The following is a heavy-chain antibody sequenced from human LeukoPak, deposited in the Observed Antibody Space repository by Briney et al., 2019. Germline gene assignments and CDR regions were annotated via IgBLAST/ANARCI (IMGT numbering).Heavy chain of an antibody. D-gene: IGHD2-21*02. J-gene: IGHJ4*02. V-gene: IGHV3-15*01. CDR2: IKSKAVGETT. Sequence: GGSLRLSCVASGFSFSSYAMSWVRQAPGKGLEWVARIKSKAVGETTTYAAPVKGRFSISRDDSRDTLYLQMNSLKTEDTAVYYCATCNGDCYFNFWGQGTLVTVSS. CDR1: GFSFSSYA. CDR3: ATCNGDCYFNF.